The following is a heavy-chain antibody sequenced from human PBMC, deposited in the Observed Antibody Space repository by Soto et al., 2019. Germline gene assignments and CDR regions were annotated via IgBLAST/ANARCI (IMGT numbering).Heavy chain of an antibody. CDR1: GGSISSGXYY. J-gene: IGHJ4*02. Sequence: QVQLQESGPGLVKPSQTLSLTCTVSGGSISSGXYYXXXXXXXXXXXLEWIGYIYYSGSTYYNPSLKSRVTISVDTSKNQFSLKLSSVTAADTAVYYCASYYDSSGPALDYWGQGTLVTVSS. CDR3: ASYYDSSGPALDY. CDR2: IYYSGST. D-gene: IGHD3-22*01. V-gene: IGHV4-30-4*01.